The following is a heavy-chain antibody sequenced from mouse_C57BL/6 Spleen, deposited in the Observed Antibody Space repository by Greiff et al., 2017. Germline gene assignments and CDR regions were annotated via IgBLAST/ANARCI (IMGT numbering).Heavy chain of an antibody. CDR2: IWPGGGT. Sequence: QVQLKESGPGLVAPSQSLSITCTVSGFSLTSYAISWVRQPPGKGLEWLGVIWPGGGTTYNSALNSRLSIRTDNSKGQVFLKMNSRQTDDAARDYCARKGNYGSSSYAMDYWGQGTSGTVAS. V-gene: IGHV2-9-1*01. D-gene: IGHD1-1*01. CDR3: ARKGNYGSSSYAMDY. J-gene: IGHJ4*01. CDR1: GFSLTSYA.